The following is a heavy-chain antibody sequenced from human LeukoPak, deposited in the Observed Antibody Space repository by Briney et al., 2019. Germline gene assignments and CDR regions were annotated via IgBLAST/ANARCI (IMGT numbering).Heavy chain of an antibody. CDR3: AKDMAAGTTTTPFDY. CDR2: ISWNSGSI. D-gene: IGHD6-13*01. Sequence: GGSLRLSCAAPGFTFDDYAMHWVRQAPGKGLEWVSGISWNSGSIGYADSVKGRFTISRDNAKNSLYLQMNSLRAEDTALYYCAKDMAAGTTTTPFDYWGQGTLVTVSS. CDR1: GFTFDDYA. J-gene: IGHJ4*02. V-gene: IGHV3-9*01.